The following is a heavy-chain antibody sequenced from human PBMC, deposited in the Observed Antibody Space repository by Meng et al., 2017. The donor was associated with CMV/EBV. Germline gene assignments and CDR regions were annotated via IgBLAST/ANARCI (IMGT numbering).Heavy chain of an antibody. J-gene: IGHJ4*02. CDR3: AREGAVDYYDSSPIDY. Sequence: FTFSSYSMNWVRQAPGKGLEWVSSISSSSSYIYYADSVKGRFTISRDNTKNSLYLQMNSLRAEDTAVYYCAREGAVDYYDSSPIDYWGQGTLVTVSS. CDR1: FTFSSYS. V-gene: IGHV3-21*01. D-gene: IGHD3-22*01. CDR2: ISSSSSYI.